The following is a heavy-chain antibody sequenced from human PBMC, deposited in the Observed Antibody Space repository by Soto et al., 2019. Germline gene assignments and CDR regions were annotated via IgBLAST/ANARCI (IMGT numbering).Heavy chain of an antibody. CDR3: ATGYSSGWANWFDP. CDR1: GYTFTSYG. CDR2: ISAYNGNT. J-gene: IGHJ5*02. D-gene: IGHD6-19*01. Sequence: ASVKVSCKASGYTFTSYGISWVRQAPGQGLEWMGWISAYNGNTNYAQKLQGRVTMTTDTSTSTACMELRSLRSDDTAVYYCATGYSSGWANWFDPWGQGTLVTVSS. V-gene: IGHV1-18*01.